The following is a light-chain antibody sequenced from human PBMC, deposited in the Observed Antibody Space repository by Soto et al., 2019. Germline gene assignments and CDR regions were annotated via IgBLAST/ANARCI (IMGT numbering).Light chain of an antibody. Sequence: EIVLTKSPGTLSLSPGERATLSCRASQSITSGCLAWYQQKPGQAPRLLLYSTSIRATGIPDRFSGSGSGTDFTLTISRLEPEDFAVYSCQQYGSLPYTFGQGTNLEIK. J-gene: IGKJ2*01. CDR1: QSITSGC. V-gene: IGKV3-20*01. CDR2: STS. CDR3: QQYGSLPYT.